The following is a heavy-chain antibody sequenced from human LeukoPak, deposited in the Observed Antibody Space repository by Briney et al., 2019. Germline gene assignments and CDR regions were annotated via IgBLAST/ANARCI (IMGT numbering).Heavy chain of an antibody. Sequence: GASVKVSCKASGYTFSNYGVSWVRQAPGQGLECLGWISAYNGNTKYLQKFQGRVTMTTDTSTSTAYMELRSLRSDDTAVYYCARRVNCSSTSCYEGNWFDPWGQGTLVTVSS. CDR3: ARRVNCSSTSCYEGNWFDP. CDR2: ISAYNGNT. CDR1: GYTFSNYG. V-gene: IGHV1-18*01. D-gene: IGHD2-2*01. J-gene: IGHJ5*02.